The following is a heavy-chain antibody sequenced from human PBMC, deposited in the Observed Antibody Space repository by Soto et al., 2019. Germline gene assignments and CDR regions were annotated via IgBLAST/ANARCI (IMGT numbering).Heavy chain of an antibody. CDR1: GGSISSYY. J-gene: IGHJ5*02. Sequence: PSETLALTCTVSGGSISSYYGSWILQPPGKGLEWIGDIYYSGGTNYNPSLKSRVTISVHTSKNQFSLKLSSVTAADTAVYYCARTSWMRGWYGRNIFDPWGEGTLVPVSS. V-gene: IGHV4-59*08. D-gene: IGHD6-19*01. CDR2: IYYSGGT. CDR3: ARTSWMRGWYGRNIFDP.